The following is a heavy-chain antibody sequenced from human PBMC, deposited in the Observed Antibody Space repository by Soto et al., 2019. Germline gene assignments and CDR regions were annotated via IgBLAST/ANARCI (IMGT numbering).Heavy chain of an antibody. V-gene: IGHV5-51*01. J-gene: IGHJ6*03. CDR3: ARHTMVEGYSYGSPHYYYYMDV. CDR1: GYSFTSYW. Sequence: PGESLKISCKGSGYSFTSYWIGWVRQMPGKGLEWMGIIYPGDSDTRYSPSFQGQVTISADKSISTAYLQWSSLKASDTAMYYCARHTMVEGYSYGSPHYYYYMDVWGKGTTVTVSS. D-gene: IGHD5-18*01. CDR2: IYPGDSDT.